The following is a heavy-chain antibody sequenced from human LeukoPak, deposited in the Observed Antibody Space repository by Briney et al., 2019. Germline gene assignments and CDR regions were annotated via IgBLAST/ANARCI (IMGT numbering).Heavy chain of an antibody. CDR1: GDPISSYH. CDR2: IYYSGST. D-gene: IGHD3-22*01. Sequence: PSETLSLTCTVSGDPISSYHWSWVRQPPGKGLEWIGYIYYSGSTNYNASLKSRVTISVDTSKNQFSLKLSDVTAADTAVYYCARAVGGPYYYDSSGYPPRLPRRFDWFDPWGQGTLVTVSS. V-gene: IGHV4-59*01. J-gene: IGHJ5*02. CDR3: ARAVGGPYYYDSSGYPPRLPRRFDWFDP.